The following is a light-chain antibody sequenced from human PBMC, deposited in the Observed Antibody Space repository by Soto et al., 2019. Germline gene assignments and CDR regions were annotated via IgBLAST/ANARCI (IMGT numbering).Light chain of an antibody. CDR2: GNN. J-gene: IGLJ2*01. CDR3: QSYDGSLATSI. CDR1: SSNLGAGYD. Sequence: QSVLTQPPSVSGTPGQRVSISCTGTSSNLGAGYDVHWYQQLPGAAPRLLIFGNNVRPSGVPDRFSGSKSGTSASLAITGLQAEDEAIYNCQSYDGSLATSIFGAGTKLTVL. V-gene: IGLV1-40*01.